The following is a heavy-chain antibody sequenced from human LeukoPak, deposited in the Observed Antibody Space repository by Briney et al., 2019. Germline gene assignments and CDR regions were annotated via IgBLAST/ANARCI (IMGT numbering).Heavy chain of an antibody. CDR2: IYYSGST. D-gene: IGHD3-16*01. CDR3: ATFDTEEAFDI. J-gene: IGHJ3*02. CDR1: GGPLSSGGYY. Sequence: SQTLSLTCTVSGGPLSSGGYYWSWIRQHPGTGLEWIGYIYYSGSTYYNPSLKSRVTISVDTSKNQFSLKLSSVTAADTAVYYCATFDTEEAFDIWGQGTMVTVSS. V-gene: IGHV4-31*03.